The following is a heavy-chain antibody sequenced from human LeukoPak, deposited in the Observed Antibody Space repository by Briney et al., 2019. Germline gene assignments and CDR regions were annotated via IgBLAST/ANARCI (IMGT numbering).Heavy chain of an antibody. CDR1: GGSFSGYY. Sequence: PSETLSLTCAVYGGSFSGYYWSWIRQPPGKGLEWIGEINHSGSTNYNPSLKSRVTISVDTSKNQFSLKLSSVTAADTAVYYCAREIVVVVAATPTSWFDPWGQGTLVTVSS. CDR2: INHSGST. V-gene: IGHV4-34*01. J-gene: IGHJ5*02. D-gene: IGHD2-15*01. CDR3: AREIVVVVAATPTSWFDP.